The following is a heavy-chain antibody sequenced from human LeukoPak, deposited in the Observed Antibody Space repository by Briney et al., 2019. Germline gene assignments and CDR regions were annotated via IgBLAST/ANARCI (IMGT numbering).Heavy chain of an antibody. D-gene: IGHD3-3*01. CDR1: GLTFSDYH. CDR2: ISDNGRTK. Sequence: GGSLRLSCAASGLTFSDYHMSWIRQAPGKGLEWVSHISDNGRTKYYANSVQGRFTVSRDNAKNSLYLQMNSLRADDPAVYYCATVHFGYFTFWGQGTLAPVSS. V-gene: IGHV3-11*01. J-gene: IGHJ4*02. CDR3: ATVHFGYFTF.